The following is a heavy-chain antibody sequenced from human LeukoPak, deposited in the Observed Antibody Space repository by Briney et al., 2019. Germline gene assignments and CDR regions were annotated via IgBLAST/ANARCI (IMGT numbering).Heavy chain of an antibody. CDR2: INPNSGGT. Sequence: ASVKVSCKASGYTFTGYYMHWVRQAPGQGLEWMGWINPNSGGTNYAQKFQGRVTMTRDTSISTAYMELSRLRSDDTAVYYCARVGAVVAGDYFDYWGQGTLVTVSS. J-gene: IGHJ4*02. CDR3: ARVGAVVAGDYFDY. V-gene: IGHV1-2*02. CDR1: GYTFTGYY. D-gene: IGHD3-22*01.